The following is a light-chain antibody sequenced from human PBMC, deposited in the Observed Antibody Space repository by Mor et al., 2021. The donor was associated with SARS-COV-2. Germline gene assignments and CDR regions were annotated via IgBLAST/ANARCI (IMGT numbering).Light chain of an antibody. CDR3: AAWDDSLSGHWV. CDR2: RND. J-gene: IGLJ3*02. V-gene: IGLV1-47*01. Sequence: IGRNFVYWYQQFPGTAPKLLIYRNDQRPSGVPDRFSGSKSGTSMFLAISGLRSEDEADYYCAAWDDSLSGHWVFGGGTKVTVL. CDR1: IGRNF.